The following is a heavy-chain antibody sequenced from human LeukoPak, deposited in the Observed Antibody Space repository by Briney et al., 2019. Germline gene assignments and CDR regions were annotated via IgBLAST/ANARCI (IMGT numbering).Heavy chain of an antibody. Sequence: ASVEVSCKASGYTFTGYYMHWVRQAPGQGLEWMGWINPNSGGTNYAQKFQGRVTMTRDTSISTAYMELSRLRSDDTAVYYCARVLRRWQQLDRWGQGTLVTVSS. V-gene: IGHV1-2*02. J-gene: IGHJ4*02. CDR2: INPNSGGT. CDR3: ARVLRRWQQLDR. CDR1: GYTFTGYY. D-gene: IGHD6-13*01.